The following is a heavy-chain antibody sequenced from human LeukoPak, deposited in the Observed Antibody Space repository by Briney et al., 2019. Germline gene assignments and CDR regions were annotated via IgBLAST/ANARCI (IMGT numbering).Heavy chain of an antibody. V-gene: IGHV3-21*01. CDR1: GFTFSSYS. J-gene: IGHJ3*02. CDR3: ARDRYYDRSGYYSVDAFDI. CDR2: ISSSSSYI. Sequence: GGSLRLSCAASGFTFSSYSMNWVRQAPGKGLEWVSSISSSSSYIYYAGSVKGRFTISRDNAKNSLYLQLNSLRAEDTAVYYCARDRYYDRSGYYSVDAFDIWGQGTMVTVSS. D-gene: IGHD3-22*01.